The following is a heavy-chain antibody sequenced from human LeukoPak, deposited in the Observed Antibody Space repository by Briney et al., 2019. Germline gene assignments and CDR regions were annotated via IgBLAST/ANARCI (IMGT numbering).Heavy chain of an antibody. CDR3: ARGLMMAVAGRGEFHY. CDR2: IYYSGST. D-gene: IGHD6-13*01. J-gene: IGHJ4*02. Sequence: SETLSLTCIVSGGSISSYYWSWIRQPPGKGLEWIGYIYYSGSTNYNPSLKSRVAISVDTSKNQFSLKLSSVTAADTAVYYCARGLMMAVAGRGEFHYWGQGTLVTVSS. CDR1: GGSISSYY. V-gene: IGHV4-59*01.